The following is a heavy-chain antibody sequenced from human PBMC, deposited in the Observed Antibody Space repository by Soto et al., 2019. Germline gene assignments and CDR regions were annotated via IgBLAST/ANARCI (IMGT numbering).Heavy chain of an antibody. CDR1: GFTFSSYA. D-gene: IGHD3-10*01. CDR2: ISGSGGST. J-gene: IGHJ6*02. Sequence: SVGSLRLSCAASGFTFSSYAMSWVRQAPGKGLEWVSAISGSGGSTYYADSVKGRFTISRDNSKNTLYLQMNSLRAEDTAVYYCAKSWVSWGSGIVRGYYYYGMDVWGQGTTVTVSS. CDR3: AKSWVSWGSGIVRGYYYYGMDV. V-gene: IGHV3-23*01.